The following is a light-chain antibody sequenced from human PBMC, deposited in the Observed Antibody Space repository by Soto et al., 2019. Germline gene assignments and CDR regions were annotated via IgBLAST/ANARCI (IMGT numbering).Light chain of an antibody. CDR3: QQRSNWPPA. V-gene: IGKV3-11*01. CDR2: DAS. Sequence: EIALTQSPATLSLSPGERATLSCRASQSVSSYLAWYQQKPGQAPRLLIYDASNRAPGIPARFSGSGSGTDFTLTISSLDPEDFAVYYCQQRSNWPPAFGPGTKVDI. CDR1: QSVSSY. J-gene: IGKJ3*01.